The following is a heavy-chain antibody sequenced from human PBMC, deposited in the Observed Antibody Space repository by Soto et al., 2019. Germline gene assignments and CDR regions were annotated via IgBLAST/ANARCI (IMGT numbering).Heavy chain of an antibody. CDR2: IIPILGIA. V-gene: IGHV1-69*04. Sequence: SVKVSCKASGGTFSSYTISWVRQAPGQGLEWMGRIIPILGIANYAQKFQGRVTITADKSTSTAYMELSSLRSEDTAVYYCARDPKHHGSDQYNWFDPWGQGTMVTVSS. CDR1: GGTFSSYT. D-gene: IGHD3-10*01. CDR3: ARDPKHHGSDQYNWFDP. J-gene: IGHJ5*01.